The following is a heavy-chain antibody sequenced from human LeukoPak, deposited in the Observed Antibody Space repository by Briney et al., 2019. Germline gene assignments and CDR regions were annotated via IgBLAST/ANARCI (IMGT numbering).Heavy chain of an antibody. J-gene: IGHJ6*02. V-gene: IGHV1-46*01. Sequence: ASVKVSCKASGYTLTSYHLHWVRQAPGQGLEWMAIINPSGDTTSHAQKFQGRVTMTRDTSASTVYMELSSLRSEDTAVYYCASVYKNGMDVWGQGTTVTVSS. CDR3: ASVYKNGMDV. D-gene: IGHD5-24*01. CDR1: GYTLTSYH. CDR2: INPSGDTT.